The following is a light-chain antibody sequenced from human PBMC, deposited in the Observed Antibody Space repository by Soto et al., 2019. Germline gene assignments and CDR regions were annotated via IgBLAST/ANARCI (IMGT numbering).Light chain of an antibody. CDR2: GAS. J-gene: IGKJ3*01. CDR3: QQYGRCPFT. Sequence: ESVLTQSPGPLSLSPGARATLSCRASQSVSSNNLAWYQQRPGQAPRVVIDGASTRATGIPERFSGSGSGTDFTLTISRLEPEDFAVYYCQQYGRCPFTFGPGTKVYIK. CDR1: QSVSSNN. V-gene: IGKV3-20*01.